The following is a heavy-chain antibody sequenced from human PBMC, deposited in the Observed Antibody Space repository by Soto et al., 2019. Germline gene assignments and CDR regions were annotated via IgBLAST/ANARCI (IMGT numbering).Heavy chain of an antibody. V-gene: IGHV3-23*01. J-gene: IGHJ4*02. CDR3: AKIVDLQLWLLY. CDR2: ISGSGGST. Sequence: GESLKISCAASGFTFSSYAMSWVRQAPGKGLEWVSAISGSGGSTYYADSVKGRFTISRDNSKNTLYLQMNSLRAEDTAVYYCAKIVDLQLWLLYWGQGTLVTVSS. D-gene: IGHD5-18*01. CDR1: GFTFSSYA.